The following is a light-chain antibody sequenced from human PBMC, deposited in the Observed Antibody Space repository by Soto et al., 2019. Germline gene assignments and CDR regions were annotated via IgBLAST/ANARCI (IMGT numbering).Light chain of an antibody. CDR2: HAA. CDR3: PQYNEWALT. Sequence: EIVMTQSPATLSVSPGERATLSCRASQSVSNNVAWYQQKPGQAPRLLIYHAATRATGIPARFSGSGSGTEVTLTISSLQSEDFAVSYCPQYNEWALTFGGGTKVEIK. V-gene: IGKV3-15*01. CDR1: QSVSNN. J-gene: IGKJ4*01.